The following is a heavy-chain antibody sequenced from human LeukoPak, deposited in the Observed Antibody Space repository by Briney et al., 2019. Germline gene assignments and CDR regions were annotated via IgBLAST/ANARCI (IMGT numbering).Heavy chain of an antibody. V-gene: IGHV4-34*01. D-gene: IGHD1-1*01. CDR1: GVTFSNYY. CDR2: VSHGGST. Sequence: PSETLSPTCAVYGVTFSNYYWTWIRQPPGKGLEWIGEVSHGGSTNYYPSLKSRVTISAATSRLQFSLKLTSVTAADTAVYYCARELDVWGQGALVTVAS. J-gene: IGHJ4*02. CDR3: ARELDV.